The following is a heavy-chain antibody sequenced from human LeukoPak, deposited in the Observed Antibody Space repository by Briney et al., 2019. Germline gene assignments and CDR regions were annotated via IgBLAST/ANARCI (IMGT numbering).Heavy chain of an antibody. CDR2: ISSSGSAI. CDR1: GFTFSTYE. CDR3: AREVGYSYAFV. V-gene: IGHV3-48*03. D-gene: IGHD5-18*01. J-gene: IGHJ4*02. Sequence: PGGSLRLSCAASGFTFSTYEMNWVRQAPGEGLEWVSYISSSGSAIDYADSAKGRFTISRDNAKNSLYLQVNSLRAEDTAVYYCAREVGYSYAFVWGQGTLVTVS.